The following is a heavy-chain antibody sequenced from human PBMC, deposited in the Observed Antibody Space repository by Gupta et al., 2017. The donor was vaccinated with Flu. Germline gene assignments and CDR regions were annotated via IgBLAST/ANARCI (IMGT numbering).Heavy chain of an antibody. V-gene: IGHV4-39*01. Sequence: SGSTYYSPSLKSRVTISVDTSKNQFSLKLSSVTAADTAVYYCAKAARIDYYYGMDVWGQGTTVTVS. CDR3: AKAARIDYYYGMDV. CDR2: SGST. D-gene: IGHD6-6*01. J-gene: IGHJ6*02.